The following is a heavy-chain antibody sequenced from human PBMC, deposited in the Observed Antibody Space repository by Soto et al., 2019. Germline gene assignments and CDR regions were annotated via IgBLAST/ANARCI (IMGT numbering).Heavy chain of an antibody. Sequence: EVQMLESGGALVPRGGSLRLSCEVSGFTIRNYALSWVRQAPGKGLEWVSSISGSGITTYYADSVKGRFSISRDNSENTLYLHINGLRDEDTAVYFCARTPRETSNMGRFDPWGQGTLVTVSS. J-gene: IGHJ5*02. CDR1: GFTIRNYA. D-gene: IGHD3-10*01. CDR3: ARTPRETSNMGRFDP. CDR2: ISGSGITT. V-gene: IGHV3-23*01.